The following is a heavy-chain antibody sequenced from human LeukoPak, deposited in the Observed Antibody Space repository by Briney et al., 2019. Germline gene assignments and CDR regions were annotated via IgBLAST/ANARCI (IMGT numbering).Heavy chain of an antibody. D-gene: IGHD3-22*01. CDR2: ISWNSGSI. CDR3: AKDMTYDSTSFDY. CDR1: GFTFDDYA. V-gene: IGHV3-9*01. Sequence: PGGSLRLSCAASGFTFDDYAVHWVRQAPGKGLEWVSGISWNSGSIGYADSVKGRFTISRDNAKNSLYLQMNSLRAEDTALYYCAKDMTYDSTSFDYWGQGTLVTVSS. J-gene: IGHJ4*02.